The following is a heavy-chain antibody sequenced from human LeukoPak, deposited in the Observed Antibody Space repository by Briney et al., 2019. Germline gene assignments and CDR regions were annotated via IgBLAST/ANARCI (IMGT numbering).Heavy chain of an antibody. CDR1: GGSISSYY. V-gene: IGHV4-59*01. CDR3: ARENYGSGTTPSLDY. J-gene: IGHJ4*02. Sequence: SETLSLTCTVSGGSISSYYWSWIRQPPGKGLEWIGYIYYSGSTNYNPSLKSRVTISVDTSKNQFSLKLSSVTAADTAVYYCARENYGSGTTPSLDYWGQGTLVTVSS. D-gene: IGHD3-10*01. CDR2: IYYSGST.